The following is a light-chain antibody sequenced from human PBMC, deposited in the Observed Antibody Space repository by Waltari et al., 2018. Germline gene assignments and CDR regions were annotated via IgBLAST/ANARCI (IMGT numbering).Light chain of an antibody. Sequence: AIRMTQPPSSLSSSTRDRITITCRTSHDISNFLAWYQQKPGKAPDLLIYGSSTLQSGVPSRFTGSGSGTDFTLTISRLHSEDFATYYCQQYYSHPVTFGQGTRLEI. CDR3: QQYYSHPVT. CDR1: HDISNF. J-gene: IGKJ5*01. V-gene: IGKV1-8*01. CDR2: GSS.